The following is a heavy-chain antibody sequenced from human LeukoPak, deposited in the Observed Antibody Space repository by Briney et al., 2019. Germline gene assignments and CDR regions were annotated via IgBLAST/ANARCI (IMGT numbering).Heavy chain of an antibody. CDR3: ARHESCDGNPCSTGRWFDP. J-gene: IGHJ5*02. CDR2: ISAYNGNT. CDR1: GYTFTSYG. Sequence: ASVKVSCKASGYTFTSYGISWVRQAPGQGLEWMGWISAYNGNTNYAQKLQGRVTMTTDTSTSTAYMELMSLRSDGTAVYYCARHESCDGNPCSTGRWFDPWGQGTLVTVSS. D-gene: IGHD2-2*01. V-gene: IGHV1-18*01.